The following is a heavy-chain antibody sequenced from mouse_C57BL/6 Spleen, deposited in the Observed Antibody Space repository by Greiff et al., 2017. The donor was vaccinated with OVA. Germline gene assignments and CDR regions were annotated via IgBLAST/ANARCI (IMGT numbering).Heavy chain of an antibody. CDR1: GYTFTSYW. CDR2: INPSNGGT. D-gene: IGHD6-1*01. V-gene: IGHV1-53*01. CDR3: ARSCRGLTVYYFDY. Sequence: VQLQQPGTELVKPGASVKLSCKASGYTFTSYWMHWVKQRPGQGLEWIGNINPSNGGTNYNEKFKSKATLTVDKSSSTAYMQLSSLTSEDSAVYDCARSCRGLTVYYFDYWGQGTTLTVSS. J-gene: IGHJ2*01.